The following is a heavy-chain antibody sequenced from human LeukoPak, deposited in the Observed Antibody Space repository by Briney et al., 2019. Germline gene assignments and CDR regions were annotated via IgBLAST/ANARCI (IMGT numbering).Heavy chain of an antibody. D-gene: IGHD3-9*01. J-gene: IGHJ6*03. Sequence: GGSLRLSCAASGFTFSSYSMNWVRQAPGKGLEWVSYISSSSSTIYYADSVKGRFTISRDNAKNSLYLQMNSLRAEDTAVYYCARDPLTLYNYYMDVWGKGTTVTVSS. CDR1: GFTFSSYS. V-gene: IGHV3-48*01. CDR3: ARDPLTLYNYYMDV. CDR2: ISSSSSTI.